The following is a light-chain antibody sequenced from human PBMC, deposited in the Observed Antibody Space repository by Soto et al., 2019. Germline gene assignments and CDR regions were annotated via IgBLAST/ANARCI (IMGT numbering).Light chain of an antibody. CDR3: QQYGSSPIT. CDR2: GAS. CDR1: QSVSNSY. V-gene: IGKV3-20*01. J-gene: IGKJ4*01. Sequence: EIVLTQSPGTLSLSPGERATLSCRASQSVSNSYLAWYQQKPGQAPRLLIYGASSRATGTPDRFSGSGSGTDFTLTISRLEPEDFAFYYCQQYGSSPITFGGGTKVEIK.